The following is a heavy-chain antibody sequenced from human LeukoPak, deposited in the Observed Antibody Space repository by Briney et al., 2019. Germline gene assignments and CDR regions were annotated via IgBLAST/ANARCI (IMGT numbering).Heavy chain of an antibody. CDR3: VRSATIAVFRYGMDV. CDR2: VHQTGVT. V-gene: IGHV4-61*05. J-gene: IGHJ6*02. Sequence: SETLSLTCTVSGGSIRSSYYYWGWVRQPPGKGLEYVGYVHQTGVTNYNPSLRGRVTVSMDTSKNQFSLKLNSVTAADTAVYYCVRSATIAVFRYGMDVWGQGTTVTVSS. CDR1: GGSIRSSYYY. D-gene: IGHD5-24*01.